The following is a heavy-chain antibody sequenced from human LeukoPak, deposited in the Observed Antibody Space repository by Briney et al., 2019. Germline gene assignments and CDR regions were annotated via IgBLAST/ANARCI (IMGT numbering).Heavy chain of an antibody. V-gene: IGHV3-33*01. CDR1: GFTFSSYG. Sequence: PGGSLRLSWAASGFTFSSYGMHWVRQAPGKGLEWVAVIWYDGSNKYYADSVKGRFTISRDNSKNTLYLQMNSLRDEDTAVYYCASAGSGLYWGQGTLVTVSS. CDR2: IWYDGSNK. J-gene: IGHJ4*02. D-gene: IGHD6-19*01. CDR3: ASAGSGLY.